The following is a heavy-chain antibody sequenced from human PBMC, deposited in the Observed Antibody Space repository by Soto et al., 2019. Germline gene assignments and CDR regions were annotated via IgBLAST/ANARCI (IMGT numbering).Heavy chain of an antibody. V-gene: IGHV3-30*18. Sequence: QVQLVESGGGVVQAGRSLRLSCAASGFTFSSYGMHWVRQAPGKGLEWVAVISYDGSNKYYADSVKGRFTISRDNSRKTLYLQMKSLRAADTAVYYCAKAKFGGSYVAGFDYWGQGTLVTGSS. J-gene: IGHJ4*02. D-gene: IGHD1-26*01. CDR1: GFTFSSYG. CDR2: ISYDGSNK. CDR3: AKAKFGGSYVAGFDY.